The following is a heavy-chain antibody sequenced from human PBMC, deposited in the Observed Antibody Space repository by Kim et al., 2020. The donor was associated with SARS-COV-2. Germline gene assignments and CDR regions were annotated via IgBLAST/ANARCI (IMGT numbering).Heavy chain of an antibody. CDR1: GYTFTSYA. V-gene: IGHV1-3*01. CDR3: ARTPGGFDQIVLWFDP. CDR2: INAGNGNT. Sequence: ASVKVSCKASGYTFTSYAMHWVRQAPGQRLEWMGWINAGNGNTKYSQKFQGRVTITRDTSASTAYMELSSLRSEDTAVYYCARTPGGFDQIVLWFDPWGQGTLVTVSS. D-gene: IGHD2-8*01. J-gene: IGHJ5*02.